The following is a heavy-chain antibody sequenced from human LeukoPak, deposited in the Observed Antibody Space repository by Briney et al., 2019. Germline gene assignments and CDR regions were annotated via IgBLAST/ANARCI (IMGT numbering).Heavy chain of an antibody. D-gene: IGHD3-3*01. V-gene: IGHV4-59*01. CDR1: GGSISSYY. J-gene: IGHJ4*02. Sequence: SETLSLTCTVSGGSISSYYWSWIRQPPGKGLEWIGYIYYSGSTNYNPSLKSRITISVDTSKNQFSLKLSSVTAADTAVYYCASGILRFAGGFDYWGQGTLVTVSS. CDR3: ASGILRFAGGFDY. CDR2: IYYSGST.